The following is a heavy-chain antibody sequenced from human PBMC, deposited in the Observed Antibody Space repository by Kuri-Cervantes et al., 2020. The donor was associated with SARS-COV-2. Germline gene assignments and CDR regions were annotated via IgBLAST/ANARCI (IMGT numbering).Heavy chain of an antibody. J-gene: IGHJ3*02. CDR3: VRFRYYDSSRHASDI. CDR2: INPNSGGT. D-gene: IGHD3-22*01. V-gene: IGHV1-2*02. CDR1: GYTFTGCY. Sequence: ASVKVSCKASGYTFTGCYMHWVRQAPGQGLEWMGWINPNSGGTNYAQKFQGRVTMTRDTSISTAYMELSRLRYDDTAVYYCVRFRYYDSSRHASDIWGQGTMVTVSS.